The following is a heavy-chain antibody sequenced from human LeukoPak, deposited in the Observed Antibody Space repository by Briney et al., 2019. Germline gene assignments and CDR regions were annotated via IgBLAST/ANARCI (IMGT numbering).Heavy chain of an antibody. J-gene: IGHJ3*02. V-gene: IGHV4-59*08. Sequence: PSETLSLTCIVSGGSISSYYWSWIRQPPGKGLEWIGYIYHTGSNNYSPSLKSRVTMSVDTSKNQFSLKLSSVTAADTAVYCCARARYSNSWYAVDIWGQGTMVTVSS. CDR2: IYHTGSN. CDR1: GGSISSYY. D-gene: IGHD6-13*01. CDR3: ARARYSNSWYAVDI.